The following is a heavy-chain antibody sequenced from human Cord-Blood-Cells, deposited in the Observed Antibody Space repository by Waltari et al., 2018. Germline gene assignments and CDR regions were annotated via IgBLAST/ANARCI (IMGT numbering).Heavy chain of an antibody. Sequence: EVQLVESGGGLVQPGGSLRLSCAASGFTFSSYEMNWVRQAPGKGVELVSYISSRGSTMYYAGSVKGRVTISRDNAKNSLYLQMNSLRAEDTAVYYCARVVVAYWFVDVWGQGATVTVSS. CDR2: ISSRGSTM. CDR3: ARVVVAYWFVDV. V-gene: IGHV3-48*03. D-gene: IGHD2-8*02. J-gene: IGHJ6*02. CDR1: GFTFSSYE.